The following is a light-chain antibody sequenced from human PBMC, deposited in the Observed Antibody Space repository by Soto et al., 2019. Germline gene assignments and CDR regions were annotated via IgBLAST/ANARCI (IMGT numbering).Light chain of an antibody. J-gene: IGKJ5*01. CDR3: QQSYSTPIT. Sequence: DIQMTQSPSSLSASVGDRVTITFRASQSIRIYLNWYQQKPRRAPKLLIYAASSLQSGVPSRFSGSGSGTDFTLTISSLQPEDFATYYCQQSYSTPITFGHGTRLEIK. V-gene: IGKV1-39*01. CDR1: QSIRIY. CDR2: AAS.